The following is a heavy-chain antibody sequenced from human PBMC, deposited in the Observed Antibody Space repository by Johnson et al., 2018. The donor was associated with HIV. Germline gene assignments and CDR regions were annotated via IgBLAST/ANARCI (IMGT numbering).Heavy chain of an antibody. V-gene: IGHV3-30*02. Sequence: QVQLVESGGGLVQPGGSLRLSCAASGFTFSSYWMSWVRQAPGKGLEWVAVIRYDGSNKYYADSVKGRFTISRDNSKNTLYLQMNSLRAEDTAVYYCAREKQWLVRGGRAFDIWGQGTMVTVSS. D-gene: IGHD6-19*01. CDR2: IRYDGSNK. J-gene: IGHJ3*02. CDR3: AREKQWLVRGGRAFDI. CDR1: GFTFSSYW.